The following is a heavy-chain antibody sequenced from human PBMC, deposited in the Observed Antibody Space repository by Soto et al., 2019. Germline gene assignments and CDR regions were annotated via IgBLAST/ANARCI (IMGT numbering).Heavy chain of an antibody. CDR3: AKDQNIQLWPRYYYYGMDV. V-gene: IGHV3-23*01. CDR2: ISSSGGST. D-gene: IGHD5-18*01. CDR1: GGTFISYS. J-gene: IGHJ6*02. Sequence: GGSLRLSCAASGGTFISYSMNWVRQATGKGLEWVSAISSSGGSTYYADSVKGRFTISRDNSKNTLYLQMNSLRAEDTAVYYCAKDQNIQLWPRYYYYGMDVWGQGTTVTVSS.